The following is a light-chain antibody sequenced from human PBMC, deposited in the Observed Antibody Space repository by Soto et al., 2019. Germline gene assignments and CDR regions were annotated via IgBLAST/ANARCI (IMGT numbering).Light chain of an antibody. V-gene: IGKV1-5*01. J-gene: IGKJ5*01. CDR1: QSISTW. CDR2: DSS. CDR3: QQCHTFLIA. Sequence: DIQMTQSPSTLSASVGDSVTVTCRASQSISTWLAWYQQKPGRAPKLLIYDSSSLESGVPSRFSGSGSGTDFTLTISGLQPDDFATYYCQQCHTFLIAFGQGTRLEIK.